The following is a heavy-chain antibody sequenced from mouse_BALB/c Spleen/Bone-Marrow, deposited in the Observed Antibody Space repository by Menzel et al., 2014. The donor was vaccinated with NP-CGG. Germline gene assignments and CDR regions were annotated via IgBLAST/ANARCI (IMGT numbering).Heavy chain of an antibody. V-gene: IGHV14-3*02. CDR3: ARWEYCAMDY. CDR2: IDPANGNT. CDR1: GLNIKDTY. Sequence: VTLKESGAELVKPGASVKLSCTASGLNIKDTYMHWVKQRPEQGLEWIGRIDPANGNTKYDPKFQGKATITADTSSNTAYLQLSSLTSEDTAVYYCARWEYCAMDYWGQGTSVTVSS. J-gene: IGHJ4*01. D-gene: IGHD4-1*01.